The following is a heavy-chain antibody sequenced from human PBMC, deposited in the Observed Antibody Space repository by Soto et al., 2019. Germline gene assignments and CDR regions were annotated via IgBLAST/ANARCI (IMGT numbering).Heavy chain of an antibody. J-gene: IGHJ4*02. D-gene: IGHD5-12*01. V-gene: IGHV3-23*01. Sequence: EVQLLESGGGLVQPGGSLRLSCAASGFPFSSYAMSWVRQAPGKGLEWVSAISGSGGSTYYADSVKGRFTISRDNSKNTLYLQMNGLSAEDTAVYYCAKPGGYGNGGGPFVYWGQGTMVTVSS. CDR3: AKPGGYGNGGGPFVY. CDR1: GFPFSSYA. CDR2: ISGSGGST.